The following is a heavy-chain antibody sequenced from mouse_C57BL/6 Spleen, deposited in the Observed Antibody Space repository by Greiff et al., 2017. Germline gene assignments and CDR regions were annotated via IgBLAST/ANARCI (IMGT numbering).Heavy chain of an antibody. J-gene: IGHJ3*01. CDR2: IWSGGST. CDR1: GFSLTSYG. CDR3: ASLYDYSWYAY. Sequence: QVQLQQSGPGLVQPSQSLSIPCTVSGFSLTSYGVHWVRQSPGKGLEWLGVIWSGGSTDYNAAFISRLSISKDNSKSQVFFKMNSLQADDTAIYYCASLYDYSWYAYWGQGTLVTVAA. D-gene: IGHD2-4*01. V-gene: IGHV2-2*01.